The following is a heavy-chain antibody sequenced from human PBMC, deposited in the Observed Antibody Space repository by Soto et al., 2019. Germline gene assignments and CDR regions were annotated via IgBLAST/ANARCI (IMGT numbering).Heavy chain of an antibody. Sequence: PSETLSLTCTVSGGSISSYYLSWIRQPPGKGLEWIGFIYYTGSTSYNPSLKSRVTISVDTSKNQFSLKLSSVTAADTAVYYCARGDYGDNFDSWGQGIPVTVSS. CDR3: ARGDYGDNFDS. CDR1: GGSISSYY. D-gene: IGHD4-17*01. J-gene: IGHJ4*02. CDR2: IYYTGST. V-gene: IGHV4-59*01.